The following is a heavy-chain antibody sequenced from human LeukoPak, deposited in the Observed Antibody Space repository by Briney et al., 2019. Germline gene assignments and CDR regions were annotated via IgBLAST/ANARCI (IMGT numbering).Heavy chain of an antibody. J-gene: IGHJ4*02. CDR3: AKDQVGATY. CDR2: INGGDGRT. V-gene: IGHV3-23*01. D-gene: IGHD1-26*01. CDR1: GFSVSTFA. Sequence: GGSLRLSCAVSGFSVSTFAMSWVRQAPGQGLEWVSAINGGDGRTYPADSVKGRFAISRDNSKNTLYLQMNSLRAEDTAVYYCAKDQVGATYWGQGTLVTVSS.